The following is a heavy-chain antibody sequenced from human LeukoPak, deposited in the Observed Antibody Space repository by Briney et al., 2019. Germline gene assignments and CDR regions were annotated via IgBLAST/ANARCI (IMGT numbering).Heavy chain of an antibody. CDR2: IKQDGSEK. V-gene: IGHV3-7*01. CDR1: GFTFSSYW. Sequence: GGSLRLSCAASGFTFSSYWMSWVRQAPGKGLEWVANIKQDGSEKYYVDSVKGRFTISRDNAKNSLYLQMNSLRAEDTAVYYCARDPLYVRGVIITDLSDYWGQGTLVTVSS. CDR3: ARDPLYVRGVIITDLSDY. D-gene: IGHD3-10*02. J-gene: IGHJ4*02.